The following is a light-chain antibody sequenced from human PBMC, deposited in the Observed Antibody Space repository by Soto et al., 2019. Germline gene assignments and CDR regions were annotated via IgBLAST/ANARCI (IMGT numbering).Light chain of an antibody. J-gene: IGKJ5*01. V-gene: IGKV1-8*01. CDR3: QQYMRYSAT. CDR2: SAS. CDR1: QDIGPF. Sequence: AIRMTQSPSSFSASTGDRVTISCRASQDIGPFLAWYQQKPGKAPNLLIYSASTLQSGVPSRFSGSGSGTDFTLTISSLQSEDFATYYCQQYMRYSATFGQGTRL.